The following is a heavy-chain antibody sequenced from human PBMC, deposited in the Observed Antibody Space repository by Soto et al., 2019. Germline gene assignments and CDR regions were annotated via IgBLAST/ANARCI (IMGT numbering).Heavy chain of an antibody. V-gene: IGHV3-23*01. D-gene: IGHD3-22*01. CDR1: GFIFNSYG. CDR2: ISGSGGFT. CDR3: ARDIIYDSSGYYYVSAFDV. J-gene: IGHJ3*01. Sequence: PVGSLRLSCAASGFIFNSYGMSWVRQAPGMGLEWVSVISGSGGFTYYADSVKGRFTISRDNSKNTLHLQMNSLRAEDTAVYYCARDIIYDSSGYYYVSAFDVWGQGTMVTVSS.